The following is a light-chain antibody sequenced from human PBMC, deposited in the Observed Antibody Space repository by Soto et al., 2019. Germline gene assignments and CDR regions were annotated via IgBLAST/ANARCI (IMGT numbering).Light chain of an antibody. Sequence: EISFTQSPGTLSLSPGERATLSCRASQSVSSSYLAWYQQKPGKAPRLLIYGASNRATGIPDRLSGSGSGTDFTLTIRRLEPEDFAVYYCQQYGSSGTFGQGTKVDIK. V-gene: IGKV3-20*01. CDR3: QQYGSSGT. CDR2: GAS. J-gene: IGKJ1*01. CDR1: QSVSSSY.